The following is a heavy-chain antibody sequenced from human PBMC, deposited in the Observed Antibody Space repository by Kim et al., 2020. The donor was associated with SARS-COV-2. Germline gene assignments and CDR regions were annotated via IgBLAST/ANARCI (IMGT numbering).Heavy chain of an antibody. J-gene: IGHJ6*02. CDR1: GGTFSSYA. CDR3: ARGAIVVVPAATMAMNYYYYGMDV. D-gene: IGHD2-2*01. CDR2: IIPIFGTA. V-gene: IGHV1-69*06. Sequence: SVKVSCKASGGTFSSYAISWVRQAPGQGLEWMGGIIPIFGTANYAQKFQGRVTITADKSTSTVYMELSSLRSEDTAVYYCARGAIVVVPAATMAMNYYYYGMDVWGQGTTVTVSS.